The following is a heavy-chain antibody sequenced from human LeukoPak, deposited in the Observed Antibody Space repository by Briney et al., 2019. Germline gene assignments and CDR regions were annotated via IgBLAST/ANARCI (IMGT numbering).Heavy chain of an antibody. V-gene: IGHV4-34*01. Sequence: SETLSLTCAVYGGSFSGYYWSWIRQPPGEGLDWIGEINHSGSTNYNPSLKSRVTISVDTSKNQFSLKLSSVTAADTAVYYCARGGDYDILTGYRVEAFDIWGQRTMVTVSS. CDR2: INHSGST. CDR3: ARGGDYDILTGYRVEAFDI. J-gene: IGHJ3*02. D-gene: IGHD3-9*01. CDR1: GGSFSGYY.